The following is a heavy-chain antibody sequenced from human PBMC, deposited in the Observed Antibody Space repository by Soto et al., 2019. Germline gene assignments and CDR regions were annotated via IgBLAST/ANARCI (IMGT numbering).Heavy chain of an antibody. V-gene: IGHV1-46*03. D-gene: IGHD2-15*01. CDR1: GYTFTSHY. CDR3: ARATRAIVVVAATGSAFDI. CDR2: INPSGGST. J-gene: IGHJ3*02. Sequence: ASVKVSCTASGYTFTSHYMHWVRQAPGQGLEWMGIINPSGGSTSYAQKFQGRVTMIRDTSTSTVYMELSSLRSEDTAVYYCARATRAIVVVAATGSAFDIWGQGTMVTVS.